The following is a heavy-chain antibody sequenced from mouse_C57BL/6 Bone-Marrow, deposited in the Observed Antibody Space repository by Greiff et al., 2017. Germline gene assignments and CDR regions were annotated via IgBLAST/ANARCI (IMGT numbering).Heavy chain of an antibody. D-gene: IGHD1-1*01. Sequence: EVNLVESGGDLVKPGGSLKLSCAASGFTFSSYGMSWVRQTPDKRLAWVATISSGGSYTYYPDSVKGRFTISRDNAKNTLYLQMSSLKSEDTAMYYCATLYYYGSSPFSFDYWGQGTTLTVSS. CDR2: ISSGGSYT. CDR3: ATLYYYGSSPFSFDY. V-gene: IGHV5-6*01. J-gene: IGHJ2*01. CDR1: GFTFSSYG.